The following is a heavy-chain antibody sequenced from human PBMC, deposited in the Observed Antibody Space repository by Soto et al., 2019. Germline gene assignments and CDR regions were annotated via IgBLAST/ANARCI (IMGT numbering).Heavy chain of an antibody. D-gene: IGHD2-2*01. J-gene: IGHJ6*02. Sequence: GVVRLSGEASGITFSDYHMSWIRQDPGKGLEWVSYISNSGNSIYYADSVKGRFTISRDNAKNSLYPQMNSLRVEDTAVYYCARLLYCTSTTCSGGNMDVWGRGTTVTVSS. CDR2: ISNSGNSI. V-gene: IGHV3-11*01. CDR3: ARLLYCTSTTCSGGNMDV. CDR1: GITFSDYH.